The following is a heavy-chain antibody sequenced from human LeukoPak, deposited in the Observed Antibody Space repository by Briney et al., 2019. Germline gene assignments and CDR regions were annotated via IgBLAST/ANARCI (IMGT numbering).Heavy chain of an antibody. J-gene: IGHJ3*02. CDR3: ARDFGDSDAFDI. CDR1: GFTLSSYR. CDR2: ISSSSSYI. Sequence: GSLTLSCGASGFTLSSYRMNWVRQARGRGLEWVSSISSSSSYIYYADSVKGRFTISRDNAKTSLYLQMNSLRAEDTAVYYCARDFGDSDAFDIWGHGTMVTVSS. V-gene: IGHV3-21*01. D-gene: IGHD4-17*01.